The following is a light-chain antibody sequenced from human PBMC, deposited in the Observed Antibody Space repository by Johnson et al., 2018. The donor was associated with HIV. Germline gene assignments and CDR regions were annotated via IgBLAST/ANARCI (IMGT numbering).Light chain of an antibody. CDR3: GTWDHSLSVYV. CDR2: DNH. Sequence: VLTQPPSVSAAPGQKVTISCSASSSNIVNIYISWYQHLPGTAPKLLIYDNHERPSGIPDRFPGSKSGTSVTLAITGLQPGDEAYYYCGTWDHSLSVYVFGTGTKVTVL. V-gene: IGLV1-51*01. J-gene: IGLJ1*01. CDR1: SSNIVNIY.